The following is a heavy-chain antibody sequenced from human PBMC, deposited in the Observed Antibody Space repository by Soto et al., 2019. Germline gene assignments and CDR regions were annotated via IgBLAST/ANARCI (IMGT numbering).Heavy chain of an antibody. Sequence: QVQLVESGGGVVQPGRSLRLSCAASGFTFSTYAMEWVRQAPGKGLDWVALISYDGSDKYYVDSVKGRFTISRDNSKNTLYLQMNSLRLEDTAVYYCARPVEPFYYYGMDVWGQGTTVTVSS. CDR1: GFTFSTYA. V-gene: IGHV3-30-3*01. J-gene: IGHJ6*02. CDR2: ISYDGSDK. CDR3: ARPVEPFYYYGMDV.